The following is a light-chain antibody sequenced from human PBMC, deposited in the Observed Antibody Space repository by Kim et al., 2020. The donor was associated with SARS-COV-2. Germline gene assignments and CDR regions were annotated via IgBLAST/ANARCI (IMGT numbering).Light chain of an antibody. Sequence: QSALTQPASVSGSPGQSITISCTGTNSDIGGYPYVSWYQQHPGKAPKLMIYDVSNRPSGVSNHFSGSKSGNTASLTISGLQAEDEADYYCTSYTSAISLLFGGGTKVTVL. V-gene: IGLV2-14*03. CDR2: DVS. J-gene: IGLJ3*02. CDR3: TSYTSAISLL. CDR1: NSDIGGYPY.